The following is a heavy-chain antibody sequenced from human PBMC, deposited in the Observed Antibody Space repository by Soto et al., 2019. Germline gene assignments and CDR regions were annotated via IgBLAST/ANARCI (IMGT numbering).Heavy chain of an antibody. CDR1: GDSVSGNSAA. V-gene: IGHV6-1*01. CDR3: AGEFPYYESSDSYFDY. J-gene: IGHJ4*02. Sequence: SQTLSLTCAISGDSVSGNSAAWNWIRQPPSRGLEWLGRTYYRSKWYNDYAVSVKSRITVTPDTSKNQFSLHLNSVTPEDTAVYYCAGEFPYYESSDSYFDYWGQGALVTVSS. D-gene: IGHD3-16*01. CDR2: TYYRSKWYN.